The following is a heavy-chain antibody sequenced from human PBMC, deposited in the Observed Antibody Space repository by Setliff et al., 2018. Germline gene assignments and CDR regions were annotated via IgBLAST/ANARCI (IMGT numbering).Heavy chain of an antibody. D-gene: IGHD7-27*01. CDR1: GYSFTTYW. V-gene: IGHV5-51*01. CDR3: ARDPTWGAFDI. CDR2: IYPGDSDT. Sequence: GESLKISCKGSGYSFTTYWIGWVRQMPGKGLEWMGIIYPGDSDTRHSPSFQGHVTISRDNARNSLYLQMNSLRVKDTAVYYCARDPTWGAFDIWGHGTMVTVSS. J-gene: IGHJ3*02.